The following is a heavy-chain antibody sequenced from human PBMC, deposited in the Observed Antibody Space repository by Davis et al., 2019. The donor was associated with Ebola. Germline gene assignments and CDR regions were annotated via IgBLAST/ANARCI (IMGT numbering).Heavy chain of an antibody. J-gene: IGHJ4*02. CDR2: IYLRGGI. Sequence: SETLSLTCAVSGGSISRGGFSWSWIRQPPGKGLEWNGYIYLRGGIGYNPSLQSRVTISVDRSKNQFSLRLSSVTAADTALYFCARGTYYYDTSGYYKHYFDYWGQGTLVTVSS. D-gene: IGHD3-22*01. CDR3: ARGTYYYDTSGYYKHYFDY. CDR1: GGSISRGGFS. V-gene: IGHV4-30-2*01.